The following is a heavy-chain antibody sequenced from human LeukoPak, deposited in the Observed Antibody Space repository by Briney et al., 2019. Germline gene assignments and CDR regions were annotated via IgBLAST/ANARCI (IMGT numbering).Heavy chain of an antibody. CDR2: ISSGGST. D-gene: IGHD2-15*01. J-gene: IGHJ3*02. Sequence: SETLSLTRTVSCGSISGYYGSCSRQPPGKGAGGGGYISSGGSTKNNPSLRSRATTPVGTSENHLSLKLGSATAADTAVYYCARLLKASGEVVGVVTARAFDIWGQGTMVTVSP. V-gene: IGHV4-59*08. CDR1: CGSISGYY. CDR3: ARLLKASGEVVGVVTARAFDI.